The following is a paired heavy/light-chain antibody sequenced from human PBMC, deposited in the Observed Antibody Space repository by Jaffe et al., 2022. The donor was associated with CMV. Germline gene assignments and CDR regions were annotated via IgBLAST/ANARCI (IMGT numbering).Heavy chain of an antibody. CDR2: IKSKTDGGTT. J-gene: IGHJ6*02. V-gene: IGHV3-15*01. D-gene: IGHD5-18*01. Sequence: EVQLVESGGGLVKPGGSLRLSCAASGFTFSNAWMSWVRQAPGKGLEWVGRIKSKTDGGTTDYAAPVKGRFTISRDDSKNTLYLQMNSLKTEDTAVYYCTSHVDTAMVWYYYYYGMDVWGQGTTVTVSS. CDR3: TSHVDTAMVWYYYYYGMDV. CDR1: GFTFSNAW.
Light chain of an antibody. CDR3: QQSYSTPWT. CDR1: QSISSY. CDR2: AAS. J-gene: IGKJ2*01. V-gene: IGKV1-39*01. Sequence: DIQMTQSPSSLSASVGDRVTITCRASQSISSYLNWYQQKPGKAPKLLIYAASSLQSGVPSRFSGSGSGTDFTLTISSLQPEDFATYYCQQSYSTPWTFGQGTKLEIK.